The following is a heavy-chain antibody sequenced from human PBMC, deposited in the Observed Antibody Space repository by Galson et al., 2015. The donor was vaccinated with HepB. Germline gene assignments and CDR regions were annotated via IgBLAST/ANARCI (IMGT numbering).Heavy chain of an antibody. CDR1: GFTFSTYA. D-gene: IGHD6-13*01. V-gene: IGHV3-23*01. J-gene: IGHJ5*02. Sequence: SLRLSCAASGFTFSTYAMTWVRQAPGKGLEWVSAISGSGGSAYFADSVKGRFTISRDNSKNTLYLQMTSLRAEDTAVYYCAKVQVGDYSNTWYRGWFDPWGQGTLVTVSS. CDR3: AKVQVGDYSNTWYRGWFDP. CDR2: ISGSGGSA.